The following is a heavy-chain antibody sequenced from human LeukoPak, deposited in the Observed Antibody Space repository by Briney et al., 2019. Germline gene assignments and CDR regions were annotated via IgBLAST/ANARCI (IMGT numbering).Heavy chain of an antibody. CDR2: IYYSGST. J-gene: IGHJ4*02. D-gene: IGHD4-23*01. CDR1: GGSISSYY. Sequence: SETLSLTCTVSGGSISSYYWSWIRQPPGKGPEWIGYIYYSGSTNYNPSLKSRVTISVDTSKNQFSLKLSSVTAADTAVYYCASIRDDYGGNSMDYWGQGTLVTVSS. CDR3: ASIRDDYGGNSMDY. V-gene: IGHV4-59*08.